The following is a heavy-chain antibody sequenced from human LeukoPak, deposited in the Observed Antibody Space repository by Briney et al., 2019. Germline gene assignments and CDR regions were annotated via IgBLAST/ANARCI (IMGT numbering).Heavy chain of an antibody. CDR1: GGSFSGYY. Sequence: NPSETLSLTCAVYGGSFSGYYWSWIRQPPGKGLEWIGEINHSGSTNYNPSLKSRVTISVDTSKNQFSLKLSSVTAADTAVYYCARGRPGLIWGILSAFDIWGQGTMVTVSS. J-gene: IGHJ3*02. CDR2: INHSGST. CDR3: ARGRPGLIWGILSAFDI. V-gene: IGHV4-34*01. D-gene: IGHD3-16*01.